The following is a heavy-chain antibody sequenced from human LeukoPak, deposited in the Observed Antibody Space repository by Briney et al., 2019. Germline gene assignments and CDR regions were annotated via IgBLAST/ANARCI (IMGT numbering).Heavy chain of an antibody. CDR1: GFTFSSYG. V-gene: IGHV3-30*02. J-gene: IGHJ4*02. CDR3: ARDPPEIDSSGPYFDY. CDR2: IRYDGSNK. Sequence: GGSLRLSCAASGFTFSSYGMHWVRQAPGKGLEWVAFIRYDGSNKYYADSVKGRFTISRDNSKNTLYLQMNSLRAEDTAVYYCARDPPEIDSSGPYFDYWGQGTLVTVSS. D-gene: IGHD6-19*01.